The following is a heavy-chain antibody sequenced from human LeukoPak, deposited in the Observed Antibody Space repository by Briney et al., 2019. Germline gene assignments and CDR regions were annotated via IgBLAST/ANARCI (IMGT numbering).Heavy chain of an antibody. V-gene: IGHV4-39*01. D-gene: IGHD5-24*01. J-gene: IGHJ5*02. CDR1: GVSISSSSYY. Sequence: PSETLSLTCTVSGVSISSSSYYWGWIRQPPGKGLEWIGSIYYSGNTYYNPSLKSRVTISVDTSKNQFSLKLSSVTAADTAVYYCARRDGRYNWFDPWGQGTLVTVSS. CDR2: IYYSGNT. CDR3: ARRDGRYNWFDP.